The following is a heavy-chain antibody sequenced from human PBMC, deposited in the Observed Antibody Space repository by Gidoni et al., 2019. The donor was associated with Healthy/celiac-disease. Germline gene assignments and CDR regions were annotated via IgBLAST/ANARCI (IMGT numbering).Heavy chain of an antibody. CDR2: INPNSGGT. J-gene: IGHJ5*02. CDR3: ARGLLSSSSFEGRVDWFDP. CDR1: GYTFPGYY. D-gene: IGHD6-13*01. Sequence: QVQLVQSGAEVKKPGASVTVSCKASGYTFPGYYMHWVRQAPGQGLEWMGWINPNSGGTNYAQKFQGRVTMTRDTSISTAYMELSRLRSDDTAVYYCARGLLSSSSFEGRVDWFDPWGQGTLVTVSS. V-gene: IGHV1-2*02.